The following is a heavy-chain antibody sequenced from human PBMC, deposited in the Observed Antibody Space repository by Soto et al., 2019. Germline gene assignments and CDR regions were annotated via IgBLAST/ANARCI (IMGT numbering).Heavy chain of an antibody. CDR2: IYTSGST. Sequence: QVQLQESGPGLVKPSETLSLTCTVSGGSISSYYWSWIRQPAGKGLESIGRIYTSGSTNYNPSLKSRVTMSVDTSKNQFSLKLSSVTAADTAVYYCARRITMVRGVMVPDAFDIWGQGTMVTVSS. CDR3: ARRITMVRGVMVPDAFDI. D-gene: IGHD3-10*01. J-gene: IGHJ3*02. V-gene: IGHV4-4*07. CDR1: GGSISSYY.